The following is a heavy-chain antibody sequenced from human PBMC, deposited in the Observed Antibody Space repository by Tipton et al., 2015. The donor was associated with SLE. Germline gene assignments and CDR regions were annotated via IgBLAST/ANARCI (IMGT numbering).Heavy chain of an antibody. Sequence: SLRLSCAASGFTVSSNYMHWVRQAPGKGLEWVSVIYSGGSTFYADSVKGRFTISRDNSKNTLYLQMNSLRAEDTAVYYCARGGYRYGPGAFDIWGQGTMVTVSS. CDR3: ARGGYRYGPGAFDI. D-gene: IGHD5-18*01. CDR2: IYSGGST. J-gene: IGHJ3*02. V-gene: IGHV3-53*01. CDR1: GFTVSSNY.